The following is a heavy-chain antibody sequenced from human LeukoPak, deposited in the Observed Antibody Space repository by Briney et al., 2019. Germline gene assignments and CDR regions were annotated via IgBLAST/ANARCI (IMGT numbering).Heavy chain of an antibody. D-gene: IGHD5-18*01. CDR2: IYYSGST. J-gene: IGHJ4*02. V-gene: IGHV4-30-4*01. Sequence: SETLSLTCTVSGGSISSADYSWSWIRQPPGKGLEWIGYIYYSGSTYYNPSLKSRVTISVDTSKNQFSLRLSSVTAADTAVYYCARAKSQRGYTYGPHTYFDYWGQGTLVTVST. CDR1: GGSISSADYS. CDR3: ARAKSQRGYTYGPHTYFDY.